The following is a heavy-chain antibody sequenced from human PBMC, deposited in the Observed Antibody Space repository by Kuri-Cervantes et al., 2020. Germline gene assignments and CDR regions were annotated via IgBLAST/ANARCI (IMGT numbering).Heavy chain of an antibody. CDR3: AKGGSITIFGVVIA. J-gene: IGHJ5*02. CDR1: GFTFDDYA. D-gene: IGHD3-3*01. CDR2: ISWDGGST. Sequence: GESLKISCAASGFTFDDYAMHWVRQAPGKGLEWVSLISWDGGSTYYADSVKGRFTISRDNSKNTLYLQMNSLRAEDTAVYYCAKGGSITIFGVVIAWGQGTLVTVSS. V-gene: IGHV3-43D*03.